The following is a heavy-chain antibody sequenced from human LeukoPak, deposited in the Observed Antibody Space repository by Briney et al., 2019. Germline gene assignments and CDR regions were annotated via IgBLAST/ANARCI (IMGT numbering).Heavy chain of an antibody. CDR2: INGDERSR. CDR3: ARLGEQLGAYYFDY. Sequence: GGSLRLSCAASGFTFSSYAMSWVRQAPGKGLEWVSRINGDERSRAYADSVKGRFTISRDNSKNTLYLQMNSLRAEDTAVYYCARLGEQLGAYYFDYWGQGTLVTVSS. V-gene: IGHV3-23*01. J-gene: IGHJ4*02. CDR1: GFTFSSYA. D-gene: IGHD3-16*01.